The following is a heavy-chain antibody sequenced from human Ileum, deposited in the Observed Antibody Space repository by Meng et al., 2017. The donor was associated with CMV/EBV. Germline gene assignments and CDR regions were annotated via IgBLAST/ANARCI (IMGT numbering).Heavy chain of an antibody. Sequence: SETLSLTCTVSGGSISSSSYYWGWIRQPPGKGLEWIGSTYYSGSTYYNPSLKSRVTISVDTSQNQFSLKLSSVTAAAAAVYYCARHWVESSSIWAIPDYYYGMDVWGQGTSVTFSS. V-gene: IGHV4-39*07. D-gene: IGHD2-21*01. CDR1: GGSISSSSYY. J-gene: IGHJ6*02. CDR2: TYYSGST. CDR3: ARHWVESSSIWAIPDYYYGMDV.